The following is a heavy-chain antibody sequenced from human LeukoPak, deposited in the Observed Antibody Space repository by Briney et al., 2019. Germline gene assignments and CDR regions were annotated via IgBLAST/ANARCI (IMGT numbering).Heavy chain of an antibody. J-gene: IGHJ4*02. V-gene: IGHV4-34*01. Sequence: SETLSLTCAVYGGSFSGYYWSWIRQPPGKGLEWIGEINHSGSTNYNPSLKSRVTISVDTSKNQFSLKLNSVTAADTAVYYCARGSGRVDYWGQGTLVTVSS. CDR3: ARGSGRVDY. CDR2: INHSGST. CDR1: GGSFSGYY.